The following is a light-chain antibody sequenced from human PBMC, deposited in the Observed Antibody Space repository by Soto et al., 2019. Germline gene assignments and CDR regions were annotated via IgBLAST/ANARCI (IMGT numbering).Light chain of an antibody. CDR2: ATS. J-gene: IGKJ4*01. V-gene: IGKV1-27*01. Sequence: DIQLTQSPSSLSAAGRDRVTITSLASQAISSYLAWYQQKPGKVPELLIYATSTLQSGAPSRFRGRGSGTDFTLTISSLQPEDVATYYCHKYNHARTFGGGTKVEIK. CDR1: QAISSY. CDR3: HKYNHART.